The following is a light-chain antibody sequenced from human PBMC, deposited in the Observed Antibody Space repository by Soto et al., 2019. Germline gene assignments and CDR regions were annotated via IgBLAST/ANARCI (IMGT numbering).Light chain of an antibody. V-gene: IGLV1-44*01. Sequence: QSVLTQPPSASGTSGLRVAISCSGSSSDIGSNPVNWYLHLPGAAPKLLIYRDNQRPSGVPDRFSGSKSGTSASLTISGLQSEDEAYYFCSAWDDNIYGPVFGGGTKLTV. CDR1: SSDIGSNP. CDR2: RDN. J-gene: IGLJ2*01. CDR3: SAWDDNIYGPV.